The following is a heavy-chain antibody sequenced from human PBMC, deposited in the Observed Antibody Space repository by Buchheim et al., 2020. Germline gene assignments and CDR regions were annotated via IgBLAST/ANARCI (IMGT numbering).Heavy chain of an antibody. V-gene: IGHV3-48*03. J-gene: IGHJ4*02. Sequence: EVQLVESGGGLVQPGGSLRLSCAASGFTFSSYEMNWVRQAPGKGLEWVSYISSSGSTIYYADSVKGRFTISRDNSKNTLYLQMNSLRAEDTAVYYCAKSDEDMVQGSAFDYWGQGTL. CDR2: ISSSGSTI. CDR3: AKSDEDMVQGSAFDY. D-gene: IGHD3-10*01. CDR1: GFTFSSYE.